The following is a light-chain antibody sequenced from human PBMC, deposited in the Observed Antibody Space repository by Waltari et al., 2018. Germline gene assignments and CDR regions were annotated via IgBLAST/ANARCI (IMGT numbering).Light chain of an antibody. CDR3: SSRDSGAHRHV. CDR1: SLRRHY. CDR2: GQN. V-gene: IGLV3-19*01. J-gene: IGLJ1*01. Sequence: SSELTQDPAVSVALGQTVRITCQRESLRRHYATSYQQKAGQAPILVIYGQNNRPSGIPDRFSGSYSGRTASLTITGAQAEDEADYYCSSRDSGAHRHVFGTGTKVTVL.